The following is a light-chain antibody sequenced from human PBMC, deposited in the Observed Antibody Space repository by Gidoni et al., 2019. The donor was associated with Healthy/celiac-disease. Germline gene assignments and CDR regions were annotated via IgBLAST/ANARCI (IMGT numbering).Light chain of an antibody. Sequence: EIVLTQSPATLSLSPGERATLSFRASQSVSSYLAWYQQKPGKAPRLLIYDASNRATVIPASFSGSGSGTDFTLTISILEPEDFAVYYCQQRSNWLTFGGGTKVEIK. J-gene: IGKJ4*01. CDR1: QSVSSY. CDR3: QQRSNWLT. CDR2: DAS. V-gene: IGKV3-11*01.